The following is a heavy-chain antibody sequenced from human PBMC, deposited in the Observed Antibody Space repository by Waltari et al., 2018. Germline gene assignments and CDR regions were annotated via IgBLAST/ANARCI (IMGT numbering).Heavy chain of an antibody. CDR3: ARDAHSYPDY. CDR2: SGGSFNVI. D-gene: IGHD2-2*02. V-gene: IGHV3-48*01. CDR1: GYKVHAYG. Sequence: EVRLVESGGKLVQPGGSLRLSCEASGYKVHAYGGNWGLQTPGKGLDWLSFSGGSFNVIYYADSVKGRFTISRDNAKNSLYLQMNNLRVEDTAVYYCARDAHSYPDYWGQGTVVTVSS. J-gene: IGHJ4*02.